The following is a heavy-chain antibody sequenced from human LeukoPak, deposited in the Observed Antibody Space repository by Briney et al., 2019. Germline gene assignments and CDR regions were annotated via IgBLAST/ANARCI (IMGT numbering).Heavy chain of an antibody. V-gene: IGHV4-38-2*01. CDR1: GYSISSGYY. D-gene: IGHD6-19*01. J-gene: IGHJ4*02. Sequence: SETLSLTCAVSGYSISSGYYWGWIRQPPGKGLGWIGSIYHSGSTYYNPSLKSRVTISVDTSKNQFSLKLSPVTAADTAVYYCARHVASSGWVDYWGQGTLVTVSS. CDR2: IYHSGST. CDR3: ARHVASSGWVDY.